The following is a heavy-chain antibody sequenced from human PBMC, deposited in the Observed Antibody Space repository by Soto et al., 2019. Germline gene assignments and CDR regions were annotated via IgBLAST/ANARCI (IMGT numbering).Heavy chain of an antibody. J-gene: IGHJ6*02. CDR1: GYTFTGYY. CDR2: INPNSGGT. V-gene: IGHV1-2*02. CDR3: ARDRPGYCSGGSCYYYGMDV. Sequence: GASVKVSCKASGYTFTGYYMHWVRQAPGQGLEWMGWINPNSGGTNYAQEFQGRVTMTRDTSISTAYMELSRLRSDDTAVYYCARDRPGYCSGGSCYYYGMDVWGQGTTVTVSS. D-gene: IGHD2-15*01.